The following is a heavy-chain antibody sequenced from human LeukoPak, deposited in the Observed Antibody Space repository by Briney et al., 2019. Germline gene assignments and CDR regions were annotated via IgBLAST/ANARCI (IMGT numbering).Heavy chain of an antibody. CDR2: IVVGSGNT. V-gene: IGHV1-58*01. Sequence: GTSVKVSCKASGFTFTSSAVQWVRQARGQRLXXXGWIVVGSGNTNYAXXFQERVTITRDMSTSTAYMELSSLRSEDTAVYYCAADGPFGGYDFDYWGQGTLVTVSS. CDR3: AADGPFGGYDFDY. D-gene: IGHD5-12*01. J-gene: IGHJ4*02. CDR1: GFTFTSSA.